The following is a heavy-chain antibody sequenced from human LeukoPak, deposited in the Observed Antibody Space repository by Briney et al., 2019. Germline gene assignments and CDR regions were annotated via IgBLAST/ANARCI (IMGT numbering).Heavy chain of an antibody. CDR2: ISSSSSYI. CDR1: GFTFSSYS. J-gene: IGHJ4*02. CDR3: ARDTYLAVAALDY. V-gene: IGHV3-21*01. Sequence: GGSLRLSCAASGFTFSSYSMNWVRQAPGKGLEWVSSISSSSSYIYYADSVKGRFTISRDNAKNSLYLQMNSLRAEDTAVYYCARDTYLAVAALDYWGQGTLVTVSS. D-gene: IGHD6-19*01.